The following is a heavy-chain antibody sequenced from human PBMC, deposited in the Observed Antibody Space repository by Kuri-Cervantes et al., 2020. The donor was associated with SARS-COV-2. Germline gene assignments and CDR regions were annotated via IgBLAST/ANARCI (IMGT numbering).Heavy chain of an antibody. J-gene: IGHJ4*02. CDR2: IRGNEYGGTT. V-gene: IGHV3-49*03. Sequence: GGSLRLSCAASGFSFRNYAMSWFRQAPGKGLEWVGFIRGNEYGGTTEYAASVKGRFSISRDDSKSIVYLQLSSLKTEDTAKYHCTVVSISTWYYFDYWGQGTVVTVSS. D-gene: IGHD2-15*01. CDR3: TVVSISTWYYFDY. CDR1: GFSFRNYA.